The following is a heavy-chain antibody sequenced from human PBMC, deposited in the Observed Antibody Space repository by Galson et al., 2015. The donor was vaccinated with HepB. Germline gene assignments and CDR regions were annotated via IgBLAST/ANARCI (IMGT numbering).Heavy chain of an antibody. D-gene: IGHD6-13*01. CDR1: GGSFSGYY. V-gene: IGHV4-34*01. CDR2: INHSGST. J-gene: IGHJ4*02. CDR3: ARDHSSSYFNYFDY. Sequence: LSLTCAVYGGSFSGYYWSWIRQPPGKGLEWIGEINHSGSTNYNPSLKSRVTISVDTSKNQFSLKLSSVTAADTAVYYCARDHSSSYFNYFDYWGQGTLVTVSS.